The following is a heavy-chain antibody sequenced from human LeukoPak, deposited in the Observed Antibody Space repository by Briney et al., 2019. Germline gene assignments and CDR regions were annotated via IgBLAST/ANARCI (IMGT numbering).Heavy chain of an antibody. CDR1: GFTFSSYE. Sequence: PGGSLRLSCAASGFTFSSYEMNWVRQAPGKGLEWISYISGSGNTIYYADSVKGRFTISRDNSKNTLYLQINSLRAEDTAVYYCAKDRVGAMLYFDSWGQGTLVTVSS. CDR2: ISGSGNTI. J-gene: IGHJ4*02. D-gene: IGHD1-26*01. CDR3: AKDRVGAMLYFDS. V-gene: IGHV3-48*03.